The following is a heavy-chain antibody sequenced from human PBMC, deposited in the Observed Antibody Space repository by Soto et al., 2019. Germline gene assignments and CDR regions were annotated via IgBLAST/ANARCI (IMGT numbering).Heavy chain of an antibody. CDR3: ARDLAYIREF. Sequence: QVHLVQSGAEVKKPGASVKVSCKASGYSFTAYGISWVRQAPGQGLEWMGWISTAHSDIGYAQKVQGRVTMTTDTSTSTAYMELRSLRSDDTAVYYCARDLAYIREFWGQGTLVTVSS. CDR1: GYSFTAYG. CDR2: ISTAHSDI. V-gene: IGHV1-18*01. J-gene: IGHJ4*02. D-gene: IGHD4-17*01.